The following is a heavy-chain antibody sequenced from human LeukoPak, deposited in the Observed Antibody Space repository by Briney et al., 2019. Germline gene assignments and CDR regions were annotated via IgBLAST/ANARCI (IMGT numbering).Heavy chain of an antibody. V-gene: IGHV4-4*07. J-gene: IGHJ4*02. CDR1: GGSISSYS. D-gene: IGHD6-19*01. Sequence: PSETLSLTCTVSGGSISSYSRSWIRQPAGKGLDWIGRIHTSGSTNYNPSLKSRVTMSVDTSNNQFSLKLSSVTAADTAVYYCARADLDNIPVAGGFDHWGQGILVTVSS. CDR2: IHTSGST. CDR3: ARADLDNIPVAGGFDH.